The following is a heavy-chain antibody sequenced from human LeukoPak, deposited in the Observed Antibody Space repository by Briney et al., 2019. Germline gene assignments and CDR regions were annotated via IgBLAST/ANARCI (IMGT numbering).Heavy chain of an antibody. CDR2: INHSGST. V-gene: IGHV4-34*01. CDR1: GGSFSGYY. D-gene: IGHD2-2*02. CDR3: ARAGVVPAAINRAFDI. J-gene: IGHJ3*02. Sequence: SETLSLTCAVYGGSFSGYYWSWIRQPPGKGLEWIGEINHSGSTNYNPSLKSRVTISVDTSKNQFSLKLSSVTDADTAVYYCARAGVVPAAINRAFDIWGQGSVVTVSS.